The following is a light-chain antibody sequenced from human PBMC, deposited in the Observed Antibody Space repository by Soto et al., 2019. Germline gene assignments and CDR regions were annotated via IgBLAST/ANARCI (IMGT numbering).Light chain of an antibody. CDR1: QSVSSN. J-gene: IGKJ4*01. Sequence: EIVMTQSPATLSVSPGERATLSCRASQSVSSNLAWYQQKPGQAPRRLIYGASTMATGIPARFSGSGSGTEFTLTITTLQSEDVAVYYCQQYNNWPGLTFGGGTKVEIK. CDR3: QQYNNWPGLT. V-gene: IGKV3-15*01. CDR2: GAS.